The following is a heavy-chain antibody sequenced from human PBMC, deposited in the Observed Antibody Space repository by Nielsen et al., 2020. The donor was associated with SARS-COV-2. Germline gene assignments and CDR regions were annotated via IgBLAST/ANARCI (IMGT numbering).Heavy chain of an antibody. V-gene: IGHV1-69*13. J-gene: IGHJ4*02. D-gene: IGHD4-17*01. CDR2: IIPLFGTA. Sequence: AVEVSCKASGGCFSCYSISWVRQAPGQGLEGMGGIIPLFGTANYSQKFQGRVTITADESTSTASMELRSLRPEDKAVYYFAREWHYGDFHWGQGTLVTVSS. CDR3: AREWHYGDFH. CDR1: GGCFSCYS.